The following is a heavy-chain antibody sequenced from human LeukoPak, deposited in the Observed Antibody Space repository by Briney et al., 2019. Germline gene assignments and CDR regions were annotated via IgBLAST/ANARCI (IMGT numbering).Heavy chain of an antibody. J-gene: IGHJ5*02. Sequence: ASVKVSCKVSGYTLTELSMHSVRQAPGKGLEWMGGFDPEDGETIYAQKFQGRVTMTEDTSTDTAYMELSSLRSEDTAVYYCATKGLVPAPRYNWFDPWGQGTLVTVSS. D-gene: IGHD2-2*01. CDR2: FDPEDGET. CDR3: ATKGLVPAPRYNWFDP. CDR1: GYTLTELS. V-gene: IGHV1-24*01.